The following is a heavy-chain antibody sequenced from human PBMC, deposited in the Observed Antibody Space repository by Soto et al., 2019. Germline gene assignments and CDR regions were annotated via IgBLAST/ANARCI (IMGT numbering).Heavy chain of an antibody. V-gene: IGHV4-34*01. CDR2: INHSGST. J-gene: IGHJ6*02. CDR3: ARHCITMIVVVNSYGMDA. D-gene: IGHD3-22*01. Sequence: SETLSLTCAVYGGYFSGYYWRWIRQPPRKGLEWIGEINHSGSTNYNPSLKSRITISVDTSKNQFSLKLSSVPAADTAVYYCARHCITMIVVVNSYGMDAWGQGTTVTVSS. CDR1: GGYFSGYY.